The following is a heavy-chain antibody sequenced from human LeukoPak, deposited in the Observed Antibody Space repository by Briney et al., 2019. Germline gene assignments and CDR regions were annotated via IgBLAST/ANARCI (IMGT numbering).Heavy chain of an antibody. D-gene: IGHD1-20*01. CDR3: VKESQYNLNDGNFDY. CDR1: GFSFSNFA. Sequence: GGSLRLSCAASGFSFSNFAMSWVRQAPGKGLEWVSAITGSGGGIYYADSVEGRFTISRDQSKNTLYLQMNSLRAEDTAVYYCVKESQYNLNDGNFDYWGQGTLVTVSS. J-gene: IGHJ4*02. V-gene: IGHV3-23*01. CDR2: ITGSGGGI.